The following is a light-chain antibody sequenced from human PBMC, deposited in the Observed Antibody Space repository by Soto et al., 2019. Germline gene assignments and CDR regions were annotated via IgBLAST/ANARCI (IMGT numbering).Light chain of an antibody. CDR3: QQRSNWRRT. J-gene: IGKJ1*01. Sequence: EIVMTQSPVTLSVSPWERATLPCRASQRVSSNVAWYQQKPGQAPRLLIYGASTRATGIPARFSGSGSETEFTLTISSLQSEDFAVYYCQQRSNWRRTFGQGTKVDIK. CDR1: QRVSSN. V-gene: IGKV3-15*01. CDR2: GAS.